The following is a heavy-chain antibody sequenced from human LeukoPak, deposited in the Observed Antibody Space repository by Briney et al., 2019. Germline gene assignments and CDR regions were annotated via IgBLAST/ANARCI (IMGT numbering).Heavy chain of an antibody. D-gene: IGHD3-22*01. V-gene: IGHV3-23*01. CDR2: ISGSGGST. J-gene: IGHJ4*02. CDR1: GFTFSSYA. Sequence: GGSLRLSCAASGFTFSSYAMSWVRQAPGKGLEWVSGISGSGGSTYYADSVKGRFTISRDNSKNTLYLQMNSLRAEDTAVYYCAKGVLLYDSSGYARVSSYFDYWGQGTLVTVSS. CDR3: AKGVLLYDSSGYARVSSYFDY.